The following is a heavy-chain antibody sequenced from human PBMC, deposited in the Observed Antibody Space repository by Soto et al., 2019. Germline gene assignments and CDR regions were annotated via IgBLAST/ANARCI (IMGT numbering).Heavy chain of an antibody. V-gene: IGHV1-69*02. CDR3: ARAGSWCDGDCYYAFDI. CDR1: GGTFSSYT. D-gene: IGHD2-21*02. CDR2: IIPILGIA. J-gene: IGHJ3*02. Sequence: QVQLVQSGAEVKKPGSSVKVSCKASGGTFSSYTISWVRQAPGQGLEWMGRIIPILGIANYAQKFQGRVTITADKSTSTAYMELSSLRSEDTAVYYCARAGSWCDGDCYYAFDIWGQGTMVTVSS.